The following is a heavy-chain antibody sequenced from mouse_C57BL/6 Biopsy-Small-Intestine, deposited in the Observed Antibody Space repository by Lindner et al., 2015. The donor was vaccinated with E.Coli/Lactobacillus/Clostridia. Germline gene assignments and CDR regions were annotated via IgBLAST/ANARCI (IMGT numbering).Heavy chain of an antibody. CDR2: IWSGGST. J-gene: IGHJ1*03. V-gene: IGHV2-9*01. D-gene: IGHD2-4*01. CDR3: ASQSTMITNWYFDV. CDR1: GFSLTSYG. Sequence: VQLQESGPGLVAPSQSLSITCTVSGFSLTSYGVDWVRQPPGKGLEWLGVIWSGGSTDYNAAFISRLSISKDNSKSQVFLKMNSLQTDDTAMYYCASQSTMITNWYFDVWGTGTTVTVSS.